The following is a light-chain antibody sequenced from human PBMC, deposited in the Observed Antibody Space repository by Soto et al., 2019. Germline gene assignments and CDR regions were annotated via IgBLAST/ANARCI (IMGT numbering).Light chain of an antibody. CDR3: SSYARNSVL. J-gene: IGLJ2*01. V-gene: IGLV2-14*01. Sequence: QSALTQPASVSGSPGQSITISCTGNSSDVGGYNYVSWYQHYPGKAPKLIIYEVSNRPSGVSNRFSGSKSGNTASLTLSGLQAEDEADYYCSSYARNSVLFGGGTKVTVL. CDR1: SSDVGGYNY. CDR2: EVS.